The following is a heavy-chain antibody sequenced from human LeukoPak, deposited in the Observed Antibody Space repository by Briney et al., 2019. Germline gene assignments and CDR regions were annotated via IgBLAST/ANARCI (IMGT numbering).Heavy chain of an antibody. CDR2: MNPNSGNT. CDR1: GYSFTSYD. CDR3: ARGLSSGWYYYYYYGMDV. Sequence: ASVKVSCKASGYSFTSYDINWVRQATGQGLEWMGWMNPNSGNTGYAQKFQGRVTMTRNTSISTAYMELSSLRSEDTAVYYCARGLSSGWYYYYYYGMDVWGQGTTVTVSS. J-gene: IGHJ6*02. D-gene: IGHD6-19*01. V-gene: IGHV1-8*01.